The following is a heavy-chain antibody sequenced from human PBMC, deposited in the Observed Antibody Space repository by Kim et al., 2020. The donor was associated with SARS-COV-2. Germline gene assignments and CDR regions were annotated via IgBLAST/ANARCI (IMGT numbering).Heavy chain of an antibody. D-gene: IGHD2-2*01. Sequence: GGSLRLSCAASGLTFRNYGMHWVRQAPGKGLEWVADISYDGSIQYYGDSVEGRFTISRDNSNNTLYLQMNSLRVEDTAVYYCAKGPIGVVSGGKMWLDPWGQGTLVTVSS. CDR2: ISYDGSIQ. CDR1: GLTFRNYG. CDR3: AKGPIGVVSGGKMWLDP. V-gene: IGHV3-30*18. J-gene: IGHJ5*02.